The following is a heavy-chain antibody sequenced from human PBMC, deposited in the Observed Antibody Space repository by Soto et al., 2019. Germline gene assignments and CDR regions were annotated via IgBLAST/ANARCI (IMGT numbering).Heavy chain of an antibody. Sequence: QVQLVESGGGMVQPGRSLRLSCAASGFTFSSYGMHWVRQAPGKGLGWVAVIWYDGSNKYSADSVKGRFTISRDNSQNTVDLQMNSLRAEDTAVYYCARAPRGVIPHHFDSWGQGTLVSVSS. CDR1: GFTFSSYG. V-gene: IGHV3-33*01. D-gene: IGHD3-10*01. CDR2: IWYDGSNK. CDR3: ARAPRGVIPHHFDS. J-gene: IGHJ4*02.